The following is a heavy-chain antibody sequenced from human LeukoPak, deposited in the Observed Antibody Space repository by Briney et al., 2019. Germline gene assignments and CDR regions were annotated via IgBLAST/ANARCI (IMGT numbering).Heavy chain of an antibody. J-gene: IGHJ5*02. CDR1: GGSFSGYY. CDR2: INHSGST. V-gene: IGHV4-34*01. CDR3: ARGSLNNWFDP. D-gene: IGHD3-16*01. Sequence: SETLSLTCAVYGGSFSGYYWSWIRQPPGKGLEWIGEINHSGSTNYNPSLKSRVTISVDTSKNQFSLKLTSVTAADTAVFYCARGSLNNWFDPWGQGTLVTVSS.